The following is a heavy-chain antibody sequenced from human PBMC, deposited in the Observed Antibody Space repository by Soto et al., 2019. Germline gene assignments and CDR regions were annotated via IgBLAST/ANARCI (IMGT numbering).Heavy chain of an antibody. CDR3: ARQVSSAWPPYYYDMDV. Sequence: SETLSLTCTVSGGSISSYVWSGIRQPPGRGLEWIGHIHYSGSTNYNPSLKSRVTISVDTSKNQVSLKLSSVTAADTAMYFCARQVSSAWPPYYYDMDVWGQGTTVT. D-gene: IGHD6-25*01. J-gene: IGHJ6*02. CDR1: GGSISSYV. CDR2: IHYSGST. V-gene: IGHV4-59*08.